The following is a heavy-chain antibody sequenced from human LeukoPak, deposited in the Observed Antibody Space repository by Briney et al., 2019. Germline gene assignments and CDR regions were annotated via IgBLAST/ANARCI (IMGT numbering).Heavy chain of an antibody. CDR1: GFTFSSYA. V-gene: IGHV3-30-3*01. J-gene: IGHJ4*02. D-gene: IGHD5-12*01. CDR2: ISYDGSNK. CDR3: AKDRSGYDRRLDY. Sequence: GGSLRLSCAASGFTFSSYAMHWVRQAPGKGLEWVAVISYDGSNKYYADSVKGRFTISRDNSKNTLYLQMNSLRAEDTAVYYCAKDRSGYDRRLDYWGQGTLVTVSS.